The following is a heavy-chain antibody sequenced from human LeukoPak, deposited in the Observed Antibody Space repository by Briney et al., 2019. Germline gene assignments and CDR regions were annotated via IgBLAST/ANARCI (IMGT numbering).Heavy chain of an antibody. Sequence: GGSLRLSCVGSGXTFSSYWMHWVRQAPGKGLVWVLRVNSAGSSTSYADSVKGRFTISRDKAKNTLYLQMNSLRSEDTAVYYCVRADGGYSYGYAAYWGQGAPVTVSS. CDR1: GXTFSSYW. J-gene: IGHJ4*02. D-gene: IGHD5-18*01. CDR3: VRADGGYSYGYAAY. CDR2: VNSAGSST. V-gene: IGHV3-74*01.